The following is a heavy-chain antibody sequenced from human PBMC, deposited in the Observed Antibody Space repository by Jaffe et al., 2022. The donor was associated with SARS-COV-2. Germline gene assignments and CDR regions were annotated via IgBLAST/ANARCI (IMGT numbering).Heavy chain of an antibody. CDR2: ISWNSGSI. CDR1: GFTFDDYA. CDR3: AKSTGFHFYCSGGSCYYFDY. V-gene: IGHV3-9*01. J-gene: IGHJ4*02. D-gene: IGHD2-15*01. Sequence: EVQLVESGGGLVQPGRSLRLSCAASGFTFDDYAMHWVRQAPGKGLEWVSGISWNSGSIGYADSVKGRFTISRDNAKNSLYLQMNSLRAEDTALYYCAKSTGFHFYCSGGSCYYFDYWGQGTLVTVSS.